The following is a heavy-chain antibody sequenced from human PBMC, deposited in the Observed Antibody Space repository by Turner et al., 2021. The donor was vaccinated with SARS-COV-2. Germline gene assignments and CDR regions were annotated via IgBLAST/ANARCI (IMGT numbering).Heavy chain of an antibody. V-gene: IGHV3-48*02. D-gene: IGHD4-17*01. Sequence: EVQLVCRGGGLVHRGGSLRLSCSAPCFPFSSYFMNWVRQGPGKGMEWVSYISSSSSTIYYADSVKGRFTISRDNAKNSLYLQMNSLRDEETAVYYCARADYGGNNYYYGMDVWGQGTTVTVAS. CDR3: ARADYGGNNYYYGMDV. CDR1: CFPFSSYF. J-gene: IGHJ6*02. CDR2: ISSSSSTI.